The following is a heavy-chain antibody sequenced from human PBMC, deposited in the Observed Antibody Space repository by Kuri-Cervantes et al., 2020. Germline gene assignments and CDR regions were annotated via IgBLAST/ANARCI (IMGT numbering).Heavy chain of an antibody. J-gene: IGHJ5*02. CDR1: GYTFISYG. Sequence: ASVKVSCKASGYTFISYGISWVRQAPGQGLEWMGWISAYNGDTNYAQKLQGRVTMTTDTSTSTAYMELRSLRSNDTAVYYCARGRYCTGGSCYGRRFDPWGQGTLVTVSS. V-gene: IGHV1-18*01. D-gene: IGHD2-15*01. CDR2: ISAYNGDT. CDR3: ARGRYCTGGSCYGRRFDP.